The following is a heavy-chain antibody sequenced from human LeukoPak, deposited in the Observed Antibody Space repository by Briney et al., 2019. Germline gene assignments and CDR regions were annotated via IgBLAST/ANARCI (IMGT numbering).Heavy chain of an antibody. J-gene: IGHJ4*02. CDR1: GGTFSSYA. Sequence: RASVTVSCTASGGTFSSYAISWVRQAPGQGLEWMGWISAYNGNTNYAQKLQGRVTMTTDTSTSTAYMELRSLRSDDTAVYYCARVKRPCVELRCPSVGGPFGYWGQGAWSPSPQ. V-gene: IGHV1-18*01. D-gene: IGHD4-17*01. CDR2: ISAYNGNT. CDR3: ARVKRPCVELRCPSVGGPFGY.